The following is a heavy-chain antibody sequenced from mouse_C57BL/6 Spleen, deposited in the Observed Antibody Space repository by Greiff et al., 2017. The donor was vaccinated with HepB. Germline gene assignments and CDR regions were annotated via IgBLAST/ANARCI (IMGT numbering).Heavy chain of an antibody. Sequence: QVQLQQPGAELVKPGASVKLSCKASGYTFTSYWMQWVKQRPGQGLEWIGEIDPSDSYTNYNQKFKGKATLTVDTSSSTAYMQLSSLTSEDSAVYYCARPRRGGYFDVWGTGTTVTVSS. J-gene: IGHJ1*03. V-gene: IGHV1-50*01. CDR2: IDPSDSYT. CDR3: ARPRRGGYFDV. CDR1: GYTFTSYW.